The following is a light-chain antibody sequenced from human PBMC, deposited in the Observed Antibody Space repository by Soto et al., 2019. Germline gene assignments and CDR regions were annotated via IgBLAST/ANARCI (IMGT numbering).Light chain of an antibody. V-gene: IGKV3-20*01. J-gene: IGKJ4*01. CDR1: QSVSNNY. CDR2: GAS. CDR3: QQYGSSLLT. Sequence: EIVLTQSPGTLSLSPGERATLSCRASQSVSNNYLAWYQQKPGQAPRLLIYGASSRATGIPDRFSGSGSGTDFTLTNSRLEPEDFAVYYCQQYGSSLLTFGGGTKVEIK.